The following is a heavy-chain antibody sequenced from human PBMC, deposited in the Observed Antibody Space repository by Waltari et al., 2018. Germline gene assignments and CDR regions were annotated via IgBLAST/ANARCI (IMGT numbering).Heavy chain of an antibody. CDR1: GFTFSNYA. J-gene: IGHJ4*02. D-gene: IGHD2-8*01. CDR2: IYSGGSST. Sequence: EVQLLESGGGLVQPGGSLSLSCAASGFTFSNYAMSCVRQAPGKGLEWFSVIYSGGSSTYYADSVKGRFTISRDNSKNTLYLQMNSLRAEDTAVYYCAKDLRMLGGFDYWGQGTLVTVSS. CDR3: AKDLRMLGGFDY. V-gene: IGHV3-23*03.